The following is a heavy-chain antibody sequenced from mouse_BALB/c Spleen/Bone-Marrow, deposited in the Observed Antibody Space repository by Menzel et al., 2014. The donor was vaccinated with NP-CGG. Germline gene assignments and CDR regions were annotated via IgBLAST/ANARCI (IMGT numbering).Heavy chain of an antibody. CDR2: LWGGGTT. J-gene: IGHJ3*01. CDR1: GFSLTDYG. D-gene: IGHD2-4*01. V-gene: IGHV2-6-5*01. CDR3: ARHWDYDYGFAY. Sequence: VHLVESGPGLVAPSQSLSITCTVSGFSLTDYGVSWIRQPPGKGLEWLGVLWGGGTTYYNSTLKSRLSISRDNSKGQVFLKMNSLQTDDTAIYYCARHWDYDYGFAYWGQGTLVTVSA.